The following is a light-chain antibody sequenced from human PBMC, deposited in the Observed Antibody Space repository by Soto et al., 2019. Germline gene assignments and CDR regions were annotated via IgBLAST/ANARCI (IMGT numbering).Light chain of an antibody. CDR2: GAS. J-gene: IGKJ2*01. Sequence: DIQMTQSPSSLSASIGDRVTITCRASQSIITYLNWYQQKPGNAPKLLIHGASSLESGVASRFSGSGSGTDFTLTISSLQPEDFATYYCQQSYSSPPEYTFGQGTKLEIK. CDR1: QSIITY. V-gene: IGKV1-39*01. CDR3: QQSYSSPPEYT.